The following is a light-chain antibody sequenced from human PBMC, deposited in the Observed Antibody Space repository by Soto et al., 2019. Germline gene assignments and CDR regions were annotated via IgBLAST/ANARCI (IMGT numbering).Light chain of an antibody. CDR2: DAS. Sequence: EIVLTQSPATLSLSPGERATLSCRASQSVSSYLAWYQQKPGQAPRLLIYDASNRATGIPARFSGSGSGTHFTITISSREPEDLAVYYCQQRSNWPLTFGGGTKVEIK. J-gene: IGKJ4*01. CDR1: QSVSSY. CDR3: QQRSNWPLT. V-gene: IGKV3-11*01.